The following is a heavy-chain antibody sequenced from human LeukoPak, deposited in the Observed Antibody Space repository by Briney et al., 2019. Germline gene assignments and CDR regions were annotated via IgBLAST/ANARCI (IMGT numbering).Heavy chain of an antibody. J-gene: IGHJ4*02. CDR1: GFTFSSYG. D-gene: IGHD5-18*01. V-gene: IGHV3-30*02. CDR3: AKEGEDTAMGDFDY. CDR2: IRYDGSNK. Sequence: GGSLTLSCAASGFTFSSYGMHWVRQAPGKGLEWVAFIRYDGSNKYYADSVKGRFTISRDNSKNTLYLQMNSLRAEDTAVYYCAKEGEDTAMGDFDYWGQGTLVTVSS.